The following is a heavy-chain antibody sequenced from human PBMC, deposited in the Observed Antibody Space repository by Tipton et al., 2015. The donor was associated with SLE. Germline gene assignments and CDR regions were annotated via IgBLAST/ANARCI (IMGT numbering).Heavy chain of an antibody. CDR3: ASYGGSSWGDALDI. Sequence: TLSLTCAVYGGSFSGYYWSWIRQPPGKGLEWIGSIYYSGSTYYNPSLKSRVTISVDTSKNQFSLKLSSVTAADTAVYYCASYGGSSWGDALDIWGQGTMVTVSS. CDR1: GGSFSGYY. CDR2: IYYSGST. D-gene: IGHD6-13*01. J-gene: IGHJ3*02. V-gene: IGHV4-34*01.